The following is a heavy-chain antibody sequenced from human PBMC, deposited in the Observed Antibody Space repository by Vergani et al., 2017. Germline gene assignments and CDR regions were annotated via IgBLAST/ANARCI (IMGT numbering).Heavy chain of an antibody. V-gene: IGHV1-24*01. Sequence: VLLVQSGAEVKKPGASVKVSCKVSGYTLTELSMHWVRQAPGKGLEWMGGFDPEDGETIYAQKFQGRVTMTEDTSTATAYMGLSSLRSEDTAVYYCATGERYYDSSGDFLRSLDYWGQGTLVTVSS. J-gene: IGHJ4*02. CDR2: FDPEDGET. D-gene: IGHD3-22*01. CDR1: GYTLTELS. CDR3: ATGERYYDSSGDFLRSLDY.